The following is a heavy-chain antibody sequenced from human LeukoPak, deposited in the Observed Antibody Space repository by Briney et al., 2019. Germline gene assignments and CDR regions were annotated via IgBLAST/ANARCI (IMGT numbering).Heavy chain of an antibody. Sequence: GGSLRLSCAASGLTFSDYWMYWVRQAPGKGLEWVANIKYDGSEKYYVDSVKGRFTISRDDAKNSLYLQMNSLRVEDTAMYYCATDRGLRWGKGTAVTVSS. J-gene: IGHJ6*04. CDR2: IKYDGSEK. CDR3: ATDRGLR. CDR1: GLTFSDYW. V-gene: IGHV3-7*03.